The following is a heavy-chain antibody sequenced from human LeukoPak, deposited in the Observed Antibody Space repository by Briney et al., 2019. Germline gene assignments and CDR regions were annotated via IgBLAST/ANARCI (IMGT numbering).Heavy chain of an antibody. CDR3: AKDGYYYDSSGYLWEGYLDY. V-gene: IGHV3-23*01. D-gene: IGHD3-22*01. CDR1: GFTFSSYA. Sequence: PGGSLRLSCAASGFTFSSYAMSWVRQAPGKGLEWVSAISGSGGSTYYADSVKGRFTISRDNSKNTLYLQMNSLRAEDTAVYYCAKDGYYYDSSGYLWEGYLDYWGQGTLVTVSS. CDR2: ISGSGGST. J-gene: IGHJ4*02.